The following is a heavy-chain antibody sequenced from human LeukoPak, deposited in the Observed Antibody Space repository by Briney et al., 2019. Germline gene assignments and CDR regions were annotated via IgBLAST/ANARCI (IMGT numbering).Heavy chain of an antibody. CDR1: GGSISSHY. Sequence: SETLSLTRTVSGGSISSHYWSWIRQPPGKGLEWIGYIYYSGSTNYNPSLKSRVTISVDTSKNQFSLKLSSVTAADTAVYYCAGLGAREIYFDYWGQGTLVTVSS. CDR3: AGLGAREIYFDY. D-gene: IGHD1-26*01. J-gene: IGHJ4*02. CDR2: IYYSGST. V-gene: IGHV4-59*11.